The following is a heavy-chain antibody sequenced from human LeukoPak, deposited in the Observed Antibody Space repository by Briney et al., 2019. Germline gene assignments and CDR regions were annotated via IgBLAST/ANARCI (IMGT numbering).Heavy chain of an antibody. V-gene: IGHV3-66*01. CDR2: IYSGGST. CDR1: GVTVSSNY. D-gene: IGHD6-13*01. Sequence: PGGSLRLSCAASGVTVSSNYMSWVRQAPGKGLEWVSVIYSGGSTYYADSVKGRFTISRDNSKNTLYLQMNSLRAEDTAVYYCARDFSSSWYAFDYWGQGTLVTVSS. J-gene: IGHJ4*02. CDR3: ARDFSSSWYAFDY.